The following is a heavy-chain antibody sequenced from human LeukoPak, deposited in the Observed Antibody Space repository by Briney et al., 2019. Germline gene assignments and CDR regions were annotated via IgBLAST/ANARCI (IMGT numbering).Heavy chain of an antibody. CDR3: ARDYYDSSGYQCFDY. Sequence: GGSLRLSCAASGFTFSSYAMHWVRQAPGKGLEWVAVISYDGSNKYYADSVKGRFTISRDNSKNTLYLQMNSLRAEDTAVYYCARDYYDSSGYQCFDYWGQGTLVTVSS. CDR2: ISYDGSNK. V-gene: IGHV3-30-3*01. D-gene: IGHD3-22*01. CDR1: GFTFSSYA. J-gene: IGHJ4*02.